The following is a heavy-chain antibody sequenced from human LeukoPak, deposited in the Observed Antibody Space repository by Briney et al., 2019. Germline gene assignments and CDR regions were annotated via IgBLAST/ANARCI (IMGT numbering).Heavy chain of an antibody. CDR2: INPNSGGT. J-gene: IGHJ3*02. V-gene: IGHV1-2*02. CDR1: GGTFSSYT. D-gene: IGHD2-15*01. Sequence: GASVKVSCKASGGTFSSYTISWVRQAPGQGLEWMGWINPNSGGTNYAQKFQGRVTMTRDTSISTAYMELSRLRSDDTAAYYCAREHCSGGSCYSLAFDIWGQGTMVTVSS. CDR3: AREHCSGGSCYSLAFDI.